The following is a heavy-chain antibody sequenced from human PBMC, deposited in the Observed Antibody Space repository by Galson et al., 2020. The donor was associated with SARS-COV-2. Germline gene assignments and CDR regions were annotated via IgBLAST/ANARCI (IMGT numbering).Heavy chain of an antibody. CDR3: ARDLWGYGNDAFDI. J-gene: IGHJ3*02. V-gene: IGHV3-48*03. CDR1: SYE. Sequence: SYEMNWVRQAPGKGLELVSYISSSGSTIYYADSVKGRFTISRDNAKNSLYLQMNSLRAEDTAVYYCARDLWGYGNDAFDIWGQGTMVTVSS. D-gene: IGHD4-17*01. CDR2: ISSSGSTI.